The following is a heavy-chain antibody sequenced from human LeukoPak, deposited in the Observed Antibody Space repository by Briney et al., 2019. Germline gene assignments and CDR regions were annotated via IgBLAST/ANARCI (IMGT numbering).Heavy chain of an antibody. J-gene: IGHJ4*02. CDR3: ARASLQSVYFDC. Sequence: SQTLSLTCAISGDSVSSNVFAWSWTRQSPSRGLEWLGRTYYRSKWNNDSAVSVKSRITINPDTSKNQFSLQLNSVTPEDTAVYYCARASLQSVYFDCWGQGTLVTVSS. V-gene: IGHV6-1*01. CDR1: GDSVSSNVFA. CDR2: TYYRSKWNN.